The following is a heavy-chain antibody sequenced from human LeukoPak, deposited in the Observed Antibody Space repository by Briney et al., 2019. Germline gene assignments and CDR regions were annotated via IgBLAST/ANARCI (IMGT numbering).Heavy chain of an antibody. CDR2: IYYSGST. J-gene: IGHJ5*02. Sequence: SETLSLTCTVSGGSISSSSYYWGWIRQPPGKGLEWIWSIYYSGSTYYNPSLKSRVTISVDTSKNQFSLELSSVTAADTAVYYCARQPSNWDHAYNWFDPWGQGTLVTVSS. CDR3: ARQPSNWDHAYNWFDP. CDR1: GGSISSSSYY. V-gene: IGHV4-39*01. D-gene: IGHD7-27*01.